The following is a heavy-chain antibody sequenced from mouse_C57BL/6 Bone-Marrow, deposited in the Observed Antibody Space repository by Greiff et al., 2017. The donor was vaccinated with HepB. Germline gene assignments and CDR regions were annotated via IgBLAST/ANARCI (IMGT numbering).Heavy chain of an antibody. CDR2: IWRGGST. CDR1: GFSFTSYG. D-gene: IGHD2-4*01. Sequence: QVQLQQSGPGLVQPSQRLSITCTVSGFSFTSYGVHWVRQSPGKGLEWLGVIWRGGSTDYNAAFMSRLSITKDNSKSQVFFKMNSLQADDTAIYYCAKEDDYDRTWFAYWGQGTLVTVSA. V-gene: IGHV2-5*01. J-gene: IGHJ3*01. CDR3: AKEDDYDRTWFAY.